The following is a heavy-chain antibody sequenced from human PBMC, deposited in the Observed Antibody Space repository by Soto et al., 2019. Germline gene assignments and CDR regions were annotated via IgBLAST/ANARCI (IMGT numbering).Heavy chain of an antibody. V-gene: IGHV3-33*01. Sequence: QVQLVESGGGVVQPGRSLRLSCAASGFTFSSYGMHWVRQAPGKGLEWVAVIWYDGSNKYYADSVKGRFTISRDNSKNMLYLQMNSLRAEDTAVYYCARVSGYDEAPFDYWGQGTLVTVSS. D-gene: IGHD5-12*01. CDR3: ARVSGYDEAPFDY. CDR2: IWYDGSNK. CDR1: GFTFSSYG. J-gene: IGHJ4*02.